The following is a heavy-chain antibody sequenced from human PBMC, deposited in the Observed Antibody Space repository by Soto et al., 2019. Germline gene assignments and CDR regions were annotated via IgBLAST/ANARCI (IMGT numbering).Heavy chain of an antibody. V-gene: IGHV3-74*01. D-gene: IGHD1-26*01. Sequence: EVQLVESGGGLVQPGESLRLSCAASGFTFDYYWMHWVRQAPGKGLVWVSRIYSDGTSTTYADSVKGRFTISRDNAKNTVSLQINSPSGDDTALYYCARGDRGAFDLWGPGTVVTVSS. CDR3: ARGDRGAFDL. CDR2: IYSDGTST. CDR1: GFTFDYYW. J-gene: IGHJ3*01.